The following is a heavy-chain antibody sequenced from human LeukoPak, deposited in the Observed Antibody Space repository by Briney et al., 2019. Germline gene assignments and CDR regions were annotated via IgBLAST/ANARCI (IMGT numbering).Heavy chain of an antibody. CDR2: IIPILGIA. CDR1: GGTFISYA. J-gene: IGHJ4*02. CDR3: ARDTAYCTNGVCYPYYFDY. Sequence: GASVKVSCKASGGTFISYAISWVRQAPGQGLEWMGRIIPILGIANYAQKFQGRVTITADKSTSTAYMELSSLRSEDTAVYYCARDTAYCTNGVCYPYYFDYWGQGTLVTVSS. D-gene: IGHD2-8*01. V-gene: IGHV1-69*04.